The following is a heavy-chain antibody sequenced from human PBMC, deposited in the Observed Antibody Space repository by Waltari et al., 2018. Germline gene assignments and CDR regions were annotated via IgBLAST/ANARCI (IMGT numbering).Heavy chain of an antibody. J-gene: IGHJ4*02. CDR1: GGTFSSYA. V-gene: IGHV1-69*05. D-gene: IGHD3-22*01. CDR2: IIPIFGTA. Sequence: QVQLVQSGAEVKKPGSSVKVSCKASGGTFSSYAISWVRQAPGQGLEWMGGIIPIFGTANYAPKFQGRVPITTDESTSTAYMELSSLRSEYTAVYYCAAQTYYYDSSGYPLSYYFDYWGQGTLVTVSS. CDR3: AAQTYYYDSSGYPLSYYFDY.